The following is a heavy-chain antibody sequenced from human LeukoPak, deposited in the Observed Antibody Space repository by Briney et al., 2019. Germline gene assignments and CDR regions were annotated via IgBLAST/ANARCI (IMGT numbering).Heavy chain of an antibody. D-gene: IGHD1-26*01. V-gene: IGHV4-31*03. Sequence: SETLSLTCTVSGGSISGGGYYWSWIRQHPGKGLEWIGYIYYSGSTYYNPSLKSRVTISVDTSKNQFSLKLSSVTAADTAVYYCARGGSYHLPGDYWGQGTLVTVSS. J-gene: IGHJ4*02. CDR1: GGSISGGGYY. CDR2: IYYSGST. CDR3: ARGGSYHLPGDY.